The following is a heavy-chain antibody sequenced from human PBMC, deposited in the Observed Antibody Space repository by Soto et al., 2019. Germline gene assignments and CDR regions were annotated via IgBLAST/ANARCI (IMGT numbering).Heavy chain of an antibody. J-gene: IGHJ3*02. CDR1: GFTFSSYA. D-gene: IGHD2-2*01. V-gene: IGHV3-23*01. CDR2: ISGSGGST. CDR3: AKGDYCSTTTCHGGAFDI. Sequence: EVQLLESGGGLVQPGGSPRLSCAASGFTFSSYAMSWVRQAPGKGLEWVSTISGSGGSTFYADSVKGRFTISRDNSKNTLYLQMNSLRAEDTAVYYCAKGDYCSTTTCHGGAFDIWGQGTMVTVSS.